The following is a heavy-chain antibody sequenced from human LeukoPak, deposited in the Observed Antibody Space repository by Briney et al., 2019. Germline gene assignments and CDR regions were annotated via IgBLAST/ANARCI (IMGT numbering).Heavy chain of an antibody. V-gene: IGHV3-43*02. Sequence: PGRSLRLSCAASGFTFEDYALHWVRQAPGKGLEWVSLISGDGATTFYGDSVKGRFTISRDNSKNSLYLQMNSLRPEDSAFYYCTKDATPYTYVEFDYWGQGTLVTVSS. J-gene: IGHJ4*02. CDR3: TKDATPYTYVEFDY. CDR1: GFTFEDYA. CDR2: ISGDGATT. D-gene: IGHD5-18*01.